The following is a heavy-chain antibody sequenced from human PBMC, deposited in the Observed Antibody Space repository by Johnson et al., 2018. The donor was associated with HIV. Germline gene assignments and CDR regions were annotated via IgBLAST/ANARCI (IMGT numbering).Heavy chain of an antibody. V-gene: IGHV3-9*01. D-gene: IGHD6-6*01. CDR1: GFTFDDYA. Sequence: EVQLVESGGGLVQPGRSLRLSCAASGFTFDDYAMHWVRQAPGKGLEWVSGISWSSGGIGYADSVKGRFTISRDNAKNSLYLQMNSLRAEDTAVYYCARGGGIAARPRAFDIWGQGTMVTVSS. CDR2: ISWSSGGI. CDR3: ARGGGIAARPRAFDI. J-gene: IGHJ3*02.